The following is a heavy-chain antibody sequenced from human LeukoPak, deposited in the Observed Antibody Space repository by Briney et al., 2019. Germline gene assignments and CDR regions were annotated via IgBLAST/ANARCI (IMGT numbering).Heavy chain of an antibody. CDR3: ARASSGPAPDAFDI. CDR1: GFTFSSYS. J-gene: IGHJ3*02. CDR2: ISSSSSYI. D-gene: IGHD3-10*01. Sequence: GGSLRLSCAASGFTFSSYSMNWVRQAPGKGLEWVSSISSSSSYIYYADSVKGRFTISRDNAKNSLYLQMNSLRAEDTAVYYCARASSGPAPDAFDIWGQGTMVTVSS. V-gene: IGHV3-21*01.